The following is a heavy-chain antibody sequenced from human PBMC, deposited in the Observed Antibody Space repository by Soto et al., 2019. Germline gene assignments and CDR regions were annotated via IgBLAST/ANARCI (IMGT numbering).Heavy chain of an antibody. D-gene: IGHD6-13*01. CDR1: GGSISSSNW. J-gene: IGHJ5*02. CDR2: IYHSGST. V-gene: IGHV4-4*02. CDR3: ARVTAAAGIGWFDP. Sequence: NPSETLSLTCAVSGGSISSSNWWSWVRQPPGKGLEWIGEIYHSGSTNYNPSLKSRVTISVDKSKNQFSLKLSSVTAADTAVYYCARVTAAAGIGWFDPWGQGTLVTVS.